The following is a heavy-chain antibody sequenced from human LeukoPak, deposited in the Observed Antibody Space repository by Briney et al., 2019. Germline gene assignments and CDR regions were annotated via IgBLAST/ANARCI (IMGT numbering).Heavy chain of an antibody. Sequence: SETLSLTCAVYGGSFSGYYWSWIRQPPGKGLEWIGEINHSGSTNYNPSLKSRVTISVDTSKNQFSLKPSSVTAADTAVYYCARGSGWHDYWGQGTLVTVSS. D-gene: IGHD6-19*01. CDR1: GGSFSGYY. J-gene: IGHJ4*02. CDR2: INHSGST. V-gene: IGHV4-34*01. CDR3: ARGSGWHDY.